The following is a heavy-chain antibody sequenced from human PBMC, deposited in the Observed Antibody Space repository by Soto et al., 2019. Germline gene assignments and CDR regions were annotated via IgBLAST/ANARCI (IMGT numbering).Heavy chain of an antibody. CDR3: ARDPYSGHDWFVVWSDYYYGMDV. V-gene: IGHV3-30-3*01. Sequence: GGSLRLSCAASGFTFSSYAMHWVRQAPGKGLEWVAVISYDGSNKYYADSVKGRFTISRDNSKNTLYLQMNSLRAEDTAVYYCARDPYSGHDWFVVWSDYYYGMDVRAQRTTVTVSS. CDR1: GFTFSSYA. J-gene: IGHJ6*02. D-gene: IGHD5-12*01. CDR2: ISYDGSNK.